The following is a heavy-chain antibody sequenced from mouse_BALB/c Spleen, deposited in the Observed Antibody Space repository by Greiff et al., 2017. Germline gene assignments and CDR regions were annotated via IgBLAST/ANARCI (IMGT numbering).Heavy chain of an antibody. J-gene: IGHJ3*01. D-gene: IGHD2-4*01. CDR2: ISNGGGST. CDR3: ARDDYGPFAY. V-gene: IGHV5-12-2*01. Sequence: DVQLVESGGGLVQPGGSLKLSCAASGFTFSSYTMSWVRQTPEKRLEWVAYISNGGGSTYYPDTVKGRFTISRDNAKNTLYLQMSSLKSEDTAMYYCARDDYGPFAYWGQGTLVTVSA. CDR1: GFTFSSYT.